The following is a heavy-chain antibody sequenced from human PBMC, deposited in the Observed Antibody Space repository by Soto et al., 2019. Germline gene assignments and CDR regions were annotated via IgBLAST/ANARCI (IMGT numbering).Heavy chain of an antibody. J-gene: IGHJ6*02. V-gene: IGHV4-59*01. D-gene: IGHD1-26*01. CDR2: IYYSGST. Sequence: PSETLSLTCTVPGGSISSYYWSWILQPPGKGLEWIGYIYYSGSTNYNPSLKSRVTISVDTSKNQFSLKLSSVTAADTAVYYCARTRVGAIYYYYGMDVWGQGTTVTV. CDR3: ARTRVGAIYYYYGMDV. CDR1: GGSISSYY.